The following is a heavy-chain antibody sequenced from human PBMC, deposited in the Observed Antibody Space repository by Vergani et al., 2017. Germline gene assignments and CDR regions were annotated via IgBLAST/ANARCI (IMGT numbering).Heavy chain of an antibody. J-gene: IGHJ4*02. D-gene: IGHD6-13*01. Sequence: QVQLVESGGGVVQPGRSLRLSCAASGFTFSSYGMHWVRQAPGKGLEWVAVISYDGSNKYYADSVKGRFTISRDNSKNTLYLQMNSLRAEDTAVYYCAKDEIAAAGYHMCYFDYWGQGTLVIVSS. CDR1: GFTFSSYG. CDR2: ISYDGSNK. V-gene: IGHV3-30*18. CDR3: AKDEIAAAGYHMCYFDY.